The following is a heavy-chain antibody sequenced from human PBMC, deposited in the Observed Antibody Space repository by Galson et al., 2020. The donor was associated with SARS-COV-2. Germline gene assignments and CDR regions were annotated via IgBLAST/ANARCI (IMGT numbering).Heavy chain of an antibody. V-gene: IGHV3-23*01. CDR1: GFTFSSYA. Sequence: GGSLRLSCTASGFTFSSYAMGWVRQAPGKGLEWVATISASGDGLFYGESLKDRVTVSRDNSKNTLYLQLNSLSAADSASFYCAKDSGRSGWYFDVWGRGTLVTVSS. CDR3: AKDSGRSGWYFDV. D-gene: IGHD1-26*01. CDR2: ISASGDGL. J-gene: IGHJ2*01.